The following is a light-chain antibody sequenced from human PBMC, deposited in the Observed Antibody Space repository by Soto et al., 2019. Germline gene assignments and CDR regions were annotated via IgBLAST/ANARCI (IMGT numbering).Light chain of an antibody. J-gene: IGKJ1*01. V-gene: IGKV1-39*01. Sequence: DIQMTQSPSSLSASVGDRVTITCRTSQSISYYLNWFQQKPGKAPKLLIYAASSFQSGVPSRFSGSGSGTDFTLTISSLQPDDSATYYCQQSYSTPRAFGQGTKVEIK. CDR3: QQSYSTPRA. CDR2: AAS. CDR1: QSISYY.